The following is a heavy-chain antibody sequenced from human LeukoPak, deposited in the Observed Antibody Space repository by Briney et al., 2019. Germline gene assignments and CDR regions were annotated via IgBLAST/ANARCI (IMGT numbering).Heavy chain of an antibody. CDR2: INWNGGST. Sequence: GGSLRLSCAASGFTFDDYGMSWVRQAPGKGLEWVSGINWNGGSTGYADSVKGRFTISRDNAENSLYLQMNSLRAEDTALYYCAREGYSSGWYIYYYMDVWGKGTTVTVSS. D-gene: IGHD6-19*01. CDR3: AREGYSSGWYIYYYMDV. CDR1: GFTFDDYG. J-gene: IGHJ6*03. V-gene: IGHV3-20*04.